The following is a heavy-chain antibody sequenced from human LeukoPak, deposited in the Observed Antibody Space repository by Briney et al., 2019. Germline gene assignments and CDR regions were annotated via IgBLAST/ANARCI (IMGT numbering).Heavy chain of an antibody. Sequence: SETLSLTCTVSGGSISSSSYYWGWIRQPPGKGLEWIGSIYYSGSTYYNPSLKSRVTISVDTSKNQFSLKLSSVAAADTAVYYCARGVEGYYDSSGYYRSVHGLDYWGQGTLVTVSS. CDR3: ARGVEGYYDSSGYYRSVHGLDY. D-gene: IGHD3-22*01. J-gene: IGHJ4*02. CDR2: IYYSGST. V-gene: IGHV4-39*07. CDR1: GGSISSSSYY.